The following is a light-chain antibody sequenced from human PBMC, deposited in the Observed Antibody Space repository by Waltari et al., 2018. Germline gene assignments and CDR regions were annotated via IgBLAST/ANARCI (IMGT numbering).Light chain of an antibody. J-gene: IGLJ2*01. CDR1: NIGGYS. CDR3: QVSDSTTDLVI. V-gene: IGLV3-21*04. CDR2: YDN. Sequence: SYVLTQPPSVSVAPGETSRITCGGDNIGGYSVHWYQQKPGQAPVLVLYYDNDRPSGIPERCSGSNFGNTATLTISRVEAGDEADYYCQVSDSTTDLVIFGVGTKLTVL.